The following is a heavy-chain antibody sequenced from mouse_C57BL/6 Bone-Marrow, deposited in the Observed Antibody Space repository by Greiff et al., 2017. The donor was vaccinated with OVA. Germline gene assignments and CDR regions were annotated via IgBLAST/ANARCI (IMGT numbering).Heavy chain of an antibody. CDR1: GYTFTSYG. V-gene: IGHV1-81*01. D-gene: IGHD2-1*01. Sequence: QVQLQQSGAELARPGASVKLSCKASGYTFTSYGISWVKQRTGQGLEWIGEIYPRSGNTYYNEKFKGKATLTADKSSSTAYMELRSLTSEDFAVYFCARDQIFYGNYGFDYWGQGTTLTVSS. CDR3: ARDQIFYGNYGFDY. CDR2: IYPRSGNT. J-gene: IGHJ2*01.